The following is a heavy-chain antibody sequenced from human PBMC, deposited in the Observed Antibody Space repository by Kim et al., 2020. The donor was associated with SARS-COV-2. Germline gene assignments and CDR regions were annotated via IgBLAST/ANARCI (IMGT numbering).Heavy chain of an antibody. CDR2: T. CDR3: ARHVKARPFYY. D-gene: IGHD6-6*01. J-gene: IGHJ4*02. V-gene: IGHV4-39*01. Sequence: TYNNPSLKSRVTISVDTSKNQFSLKLSSVTAADTAVYYCARHVKARPFYYWGQGTLVTVSS.